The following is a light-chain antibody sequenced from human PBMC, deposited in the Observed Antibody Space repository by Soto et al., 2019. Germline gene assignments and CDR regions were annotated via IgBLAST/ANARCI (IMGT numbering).Light chain of an antibody. J-gene: IGLJ1*01. CDR3: PTWGTGIHDV. CDR1: SGHSSYA. Sequence: QLVLTQSPSASASLGASVKLTCTLSSGHSSYAIAWHQQQPEKGPRYLMKLNSDGSHSKGDGIPDRFSGSSSGAERYLTISSLQSEDEADYYCPTWGTGIHDVFGTGTKLTVL. CDR2: LNSDGSH. V-gene: IGLV4-69*01.